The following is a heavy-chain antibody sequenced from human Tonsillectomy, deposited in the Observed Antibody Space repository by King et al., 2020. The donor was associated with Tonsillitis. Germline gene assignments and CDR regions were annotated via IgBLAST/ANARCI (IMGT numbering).Heavy chain of an antibody. Sequence: QLVESGGGLVQPGGSLRLSCAASGFTFSSYAMNWVRQAPGKGLEWVSEISGSGGSTYYADSVKGRFTISRDNSKNTLYLQMNSLRAEDTAVYYCAKEGCSGGSCFAGDYYYYYGMDVWGQGTTVTVSS. CDR3: AKEGCSGGSCFAGDYYYYYGMDV. CDR1: GFTFSSYA. CDR2: ISGSGGST. J-gene: IGHJ6*02. D-gene: IGHD2-15*01. V-gene: IGHV3-23*04.